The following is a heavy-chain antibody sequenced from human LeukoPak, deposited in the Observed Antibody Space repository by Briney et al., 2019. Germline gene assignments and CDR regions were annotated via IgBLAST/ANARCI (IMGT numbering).Heavy chain of an antibody. Sequence: GGSLRLSCAASGFTFSSYGMHWVRQAPGKGLEWVAVISYDGSNEYYADSVRGRFTISRDNSKNTLYLQMNSLRAEDTALYYCAKGIAVTGTTNYFDYWGQGTLVTVSS. CDR1: GFTFSSYG. J-gene: IGHJ4*02. CDR2: ISYDGSNE. V-gene: IGHV3-30*18. CDR3: AKGIAVTGTTNYFDY. D-gene: IGHD6-19*01.